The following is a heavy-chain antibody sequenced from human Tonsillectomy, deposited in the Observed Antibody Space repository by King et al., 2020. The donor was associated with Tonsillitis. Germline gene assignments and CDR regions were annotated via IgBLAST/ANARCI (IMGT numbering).Heavy chain of an antibody. CDR3: ARALWSGYGAFDM. Sequence: VQLVESGAEVKKPGASVKVSCKASGYTFTDYFMHWVRQAPGQGLEWMGWINPNGGGTNYAQKFQGRVSMTRDTSITTAYMELSRLTSDDTAVYYCARALWSGYGAFDMWGQGTMVTVSS. CDR2: INPNGGGT. J-gene: IGHJ3*02. V-gene: IGHV1-2*02. D-gene: IGHD3-3*01. CDR1: GYTFTDYF.